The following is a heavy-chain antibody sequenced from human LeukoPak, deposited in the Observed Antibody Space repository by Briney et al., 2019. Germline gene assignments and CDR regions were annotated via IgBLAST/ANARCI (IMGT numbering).Heavy chain of an antibody. CDR2: IWYDGSNK. Sequence: GGSLRLSCAASGITFCSYGMHWVRQAPGKGLEWVSVIWYDGSNKYYADSVKGRFTISRDNSKNTLYLQMNSLRAEDTAVYYCARWSGEGFDYWGQGTLVTVSS. V-gene: IGHV3-33*01. J-gene: IGHJ4*02. D-gene: IGHD4-17*01. CDR3: ARWSGEGFDY. CDR1: GITFCSYG.